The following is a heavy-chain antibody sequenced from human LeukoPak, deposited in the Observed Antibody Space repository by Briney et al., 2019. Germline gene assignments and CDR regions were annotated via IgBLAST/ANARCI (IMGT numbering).Heavy chain of an antibody. CDR1: GGSFSGYY. V-gene: IGHV4-34*01. CDR2: INHGGGV. D-gene: IGHD3-3*01. CDR3: ARVLGDFWMGLGTLMDV. J-gene: IGHJ6*02. Sequence: PSESLSLTSAVHGGSFSGYYWSWIRHPPRKGLGWSGEINHGGGVNYYPSLKRRGAISVDTSKNQISLSLSSVTAAETAVYYCARVLGDFWMGLGTLMDVGGQGTTVTVS.